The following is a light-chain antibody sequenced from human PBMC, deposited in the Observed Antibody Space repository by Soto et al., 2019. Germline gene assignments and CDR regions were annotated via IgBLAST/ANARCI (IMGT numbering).Light chain of an antibody. V-gene: IGKV3-20*01. CDR1: QSVSSSY. CDR2: GAS. J-gene: IGKJ1*01. Sequence: EILLTQSPGTVSLSPGERASLSSXVSQSVSSSYLAWYQQKNGQAPRXXIYGASSRATGIPDRFSGSGYGTDFNLTISRLETEDFAVYYCQQYGSSPHTFGQGTKVDIK. CDR3: QQYGSSPHT.